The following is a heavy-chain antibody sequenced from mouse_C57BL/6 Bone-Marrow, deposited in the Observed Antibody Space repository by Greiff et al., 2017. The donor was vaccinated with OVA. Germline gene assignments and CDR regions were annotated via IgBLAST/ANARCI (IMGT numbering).Heavy chain of an antibody. CDR3: ARNYCSSSDWYFDV. CDR2: IWSGGST. Sequence: QVQLKQSGPGLVQPSQSLSITCTVSGFSLTSYGVHWVRQSPGKGLEWLGGIWSGGSTDYNAAFISRLSTSKDNSKSQVFFKMNCLQADCTAIYYCARNYCSSSDWYFDVWGTGTTVTVSS. J-gene: IGHJ1*03. D-gene: IGHD1-1*01. V-gene: IGHV2-2*01. CDR1: GFSLTSYG.